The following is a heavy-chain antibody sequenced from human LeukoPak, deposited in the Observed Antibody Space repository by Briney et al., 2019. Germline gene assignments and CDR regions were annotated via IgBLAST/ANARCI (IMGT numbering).Heavy chain of an antibody. CDR3: ARREVGAHPFDY. CDR1: GGSFSGYY. CDR2: INHSGST. J-gene: IGHJ4*02. D-gene: IGHD1-26*01. Sequence: SETLSLTCAVYGGSFSGYYWSWIRQPPGKGLEWIGEINHSGSTNYNPSLKSRVTISVDTSKNQFSLKLSSVTAADTAVYYCARREVGAHPFDYWGQGTLVTVSS. V-gene: IGHV4-34*01.